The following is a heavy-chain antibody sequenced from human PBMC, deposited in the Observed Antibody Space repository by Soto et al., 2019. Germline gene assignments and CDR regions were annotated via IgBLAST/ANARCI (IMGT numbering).Heavy chain of an antibody. D-gene: IGHD6-13*01. CDR2: IDPSDSYT. Sequence: GESLKISCKGSGYSFTNYWITWVRQMPGKGLECMGRIDPSDSYTNYSPSFQGHVTISAGKSISTAYLQWSSLKASDTAMYYCARHRIAATGLDYWGQGTLVTVSS. CDR3: ARHRIAATGLDY. CDR1: GYSFTNYW. J-gene: IGHJ4*02. V-gene: IGHV5-10-1*01.